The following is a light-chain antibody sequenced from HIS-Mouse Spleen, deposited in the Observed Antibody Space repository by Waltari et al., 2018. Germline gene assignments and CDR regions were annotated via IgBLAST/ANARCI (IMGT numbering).Light chain of an antibody. Sequence: QSALTQPRSVSGSPGQSVTMSCTGTSSDVGGYNYVPWYQQHPGKAPKLMIYDVSKRPSGVPDRFAGSKSGNTASRTISGLQAEDEADYSGCSYAGSYTLVFGGGTKLTVL. V-gene: IGLV2-11*01. CDR1: SSDVGGYNY. CDR3: CSYAGSYTLV. J-gene: IGLJ2*01. CDR2: DVS.